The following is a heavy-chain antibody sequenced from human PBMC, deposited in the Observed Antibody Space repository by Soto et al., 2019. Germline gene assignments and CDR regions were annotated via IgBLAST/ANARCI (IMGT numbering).Heavy chain of an antibody. D-gene: IGHD3-22*01. V-gene: IGHV3-53*01. J-gene: IGHJ6*02. Sequence: GGSLRLSCAASGFTVSSNYMSWVRQAPGKGLEWVSVIYSGGSTYYADSVKGRFTISRDNSKNTLYLQMNSLRAEDTAVYYCASSSSGYYHTPFWYYYGMDVWGQGTTVTVSS. CDR2: IYSGGST. CDR3: ASSSSGYYHTPFWYYYGMDV. CDR1: GFTVSSNY.